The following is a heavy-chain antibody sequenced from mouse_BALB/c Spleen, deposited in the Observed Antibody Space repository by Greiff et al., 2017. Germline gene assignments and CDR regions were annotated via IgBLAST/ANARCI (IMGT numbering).Heavy chain of an antibody. V-gene: IGHV1S81*02. CDR3: ASGGSLDY. J-gene: IGHJ2*01. CDR2: INPSNGRT. CDR1: GYTFTSYW. Sequence: QVQLQQPGAELVKPGASVKLSCKASGYTFTSYWMHWVKQRPGQGLEWIGEINPSNGRTNYNEKFKSKATLTVDKSSSTAYMQLSSLTSEDSAVYYCASGGSLDYWGQGTTLTVSS.